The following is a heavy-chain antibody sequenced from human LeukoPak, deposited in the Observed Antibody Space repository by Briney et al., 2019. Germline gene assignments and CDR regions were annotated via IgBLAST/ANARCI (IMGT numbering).Heavy chain of an antibody. CDR2: IYRSGST. V-gene: IGHV4-38-2*02. D-gene: IGHD5-18*01. Sequence: SETLSLTCTVSSYSISSHYYWGWIRQPAGKRLEWIGHIYRSGSTNYNPSLKSRVTISVDTSKNQFSLKLSSVTAADTAVYYCARVRYSYGMYYFDYWGQGTLVTVSS. J-gene: IGHJ4*02. CDR1: SYSISSHYY. CDR3: ARVRYSYGMYYFDY.